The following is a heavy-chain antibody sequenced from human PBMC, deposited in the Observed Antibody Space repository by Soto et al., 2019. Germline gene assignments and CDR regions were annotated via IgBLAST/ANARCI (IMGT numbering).Heavy chain of an antibody. CDR1: GFTFSDYY. CDR3: ARASLTGYYIGCYYYGMDV. D-gene: IGHD3-9*01. Sequence: QVQLVESGGGLVKPGGSLRLSCAASGFTFSDYYMSWIRQAPGKGLEWVSYITGSGDYTNYADSVKGRFTISRDNAKNSLYLRMSSLRAEDTAVYYCARASLTGYYIGCYYYGMDVWGQGTTVTVSS. V-gene: IGHV3-11*05. CDR2: ITGSGDYT. J-gene: IGHJ6*02.